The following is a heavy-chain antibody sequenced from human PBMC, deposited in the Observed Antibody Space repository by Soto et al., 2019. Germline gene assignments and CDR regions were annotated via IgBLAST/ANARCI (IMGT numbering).Heavy chain of an antibody. D-gene: IGHD6-13*01. Sequence: SETLSLTCTVSGGSISSYYWSWIRQPPGKGLEWIGYIYYSGSTNYNPSLKSRVTISVDTSKNQFSLKLSSVTAADTAVYYCGAGKGRGYFDYWGQGTLVTVSS. CDR1: GGSISSYY. CDR3: GAGKGRGYFDY. CDR2: IYYSGST. J-gene: IGHJ4*02. V-gene: IGHV4-59*01.